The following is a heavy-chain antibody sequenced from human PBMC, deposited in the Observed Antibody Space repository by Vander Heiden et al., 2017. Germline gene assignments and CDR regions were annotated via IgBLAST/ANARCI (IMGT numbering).Heavy chain of an antibody. CDR3: ARVPAYDGDGYRHFDS. CDR2: IRSDGSST. Sequence: EVQLVESGGGLVQPGGSLRLSCAASGFTFSSYWLYWVRQAPGKGLVWVSRIRSDGSSTNYADSVKGRFTISRDNAKNTLCLQMNSLRVDDTAVYYCARVPAYDGDGYRHFDSWGQGTLVTVSS. V-gene: IGHV3-74*01. J-gene: IGHJ4*02. D-gene: IGHD3-16*02. CDR1: GFTFSSYW.